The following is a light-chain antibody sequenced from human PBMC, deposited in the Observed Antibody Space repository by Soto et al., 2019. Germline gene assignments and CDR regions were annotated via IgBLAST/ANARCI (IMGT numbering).Light chain of an antibody. J-gene: IGKJ4*01. CDR2: DTS. CDR3: QRYNNWPLT. V-gene: IGKV3-15*01. CDR1: QSVSNN. Sequence: EIVMTQSPATLSVSPGEGATVSCRASQSVSNNYLAWYQQKPGQAPRLLIYDTSTRATGVPARFSGSRSGTEFTLTINSLQSEDFAVYYCQRYNNWPLTFGGGTKVDIK.